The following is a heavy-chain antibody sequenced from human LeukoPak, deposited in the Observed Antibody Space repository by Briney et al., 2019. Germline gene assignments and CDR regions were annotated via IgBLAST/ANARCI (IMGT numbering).Heavy chain of an antibody. J-gene: IGHJ4*02. CDR1: GFTFSSHW. V-gene: IGHV3-74*01. CDR2: INSDGSST. Sequence: GGSLRLSCAASGFTFSSHWMHWVRQAPGKGLVWVSRINSDGSSTDYADSVKGRFIISRDNTKNTLYLQMNSLRGEDTAVYYCASSLGPLTEYWGQGTLVTVSS. CDR3: ASSLGPLTEY. D-gene: IGHD3-16*01.